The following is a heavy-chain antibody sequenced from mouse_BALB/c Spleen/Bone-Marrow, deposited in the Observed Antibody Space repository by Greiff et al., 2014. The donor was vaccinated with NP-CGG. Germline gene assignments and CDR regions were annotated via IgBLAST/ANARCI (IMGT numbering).Heavy chain of an antibody. CDR2: INPYNGGT. CDR1: GYSFTGYT. J-gene: IGHJ2*01. V-gene: IGHV1-18*01. D-gene: IGHD1-2*01. CDR3: ARGHYYDYYFDY. Sequence: EVMLMESGPEPVKPGASMKISCKASGYSFTGYTMNWVKQSHGKNLEWIGLINPYNGGTSYNQKFKGKATLTVDKSSSTAYMELLSLTSEDSAVYYCARGHYYDYYFDYWGQGTTLTVSS.